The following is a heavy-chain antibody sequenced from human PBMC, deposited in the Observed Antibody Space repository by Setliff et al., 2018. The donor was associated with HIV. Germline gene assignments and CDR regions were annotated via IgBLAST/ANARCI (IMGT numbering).Heavy chain of an antibody. CDR2: IRYDGSDK. CDR3: AKNARDYYYYYMDV. Sequence: GGSLRLSCAASGFTFSSYGMHWVRQAPGKGLEWVTFIRYDGSDKYYADSVKGRFTISRDNSKNALYLQMNSLRTEDTAVYYCAKNARDYYYYYMDVWGKGTTVTVSS. CDR1: GFTFSSYG. V-gene: IGHV3-30*02. J-gene: IGHJ6*03.